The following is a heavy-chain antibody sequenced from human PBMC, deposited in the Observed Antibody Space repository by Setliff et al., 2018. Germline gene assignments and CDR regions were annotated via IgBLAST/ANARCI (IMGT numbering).Heavy chain of an antibody. J-gene: IGHJ4*02. Sequence: ASVKVSCKASGYTFTSYAIHWVRQAPGQRLEWMGWINAGNGNTKYSQEFQGRVTITRDTSASTAYMELSSLRSEDMAVYYCARSGGSSWQTKLDYWGQGTQVTVSS. CDR2: INAGNGNT. CDR1: GYTFTSYA. D-gene: IGHD6-13*01. CDR3: ARSGGSSWQTKLDY. V-gene: IGHV1-3*03.